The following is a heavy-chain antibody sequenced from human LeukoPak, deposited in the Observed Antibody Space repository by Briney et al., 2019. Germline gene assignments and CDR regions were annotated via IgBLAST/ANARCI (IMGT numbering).Heavy chain of an antibody. Sequence: GGSLRLSCAASGFTFSSYWMSWVRQAPGKGLEWVANIKQDGSEKYYVDSVKGRFTISRDNAKNSLYLQMNSLRAEDMALYYCAKDYYDFWSGYFDYWGQGTLVTVSS. J-gene: IGHJ4*02. CDR1: GFTFSSYW. CDR3: AKDYYDFWSGYFDY. CDR2: IKQDGSEK. D-gene: IGHD3-3*01. V-gene: IGHV3-7*03.